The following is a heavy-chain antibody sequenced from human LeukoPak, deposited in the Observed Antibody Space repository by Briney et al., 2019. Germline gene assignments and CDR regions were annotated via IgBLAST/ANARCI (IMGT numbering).Heavy chain of an antibody. Sequence: PSETLSLTCTVSGGSISSYYWSWIRQPPGKGLEWIGYIYYTGSTNYNPSLKSRVTLSLDTSKNQFSLKLSSVTAADTAVYYCAREGTAGTNLNWFDPWGQGTLVTVSS. V-gene: IGHV4-59*01. CDR2: IYYTGST. J-gene: IGHJ5*02. CDR3: AREGTAGTNLNWFDP. D-gene: IGHD1-1*01. CDR1: GGSISSYY.